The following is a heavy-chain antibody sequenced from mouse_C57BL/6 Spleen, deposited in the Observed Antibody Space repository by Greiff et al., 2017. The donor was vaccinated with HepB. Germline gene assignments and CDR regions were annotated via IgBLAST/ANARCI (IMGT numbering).Heavy chain of an antibody. D-gene: IGHD2-4*01. CDR1: GYTFTSYW. Sequence: VQLQQPGAELVKPGASVKLSCKASGYTFTSYWMQWVKQRPGQGLEWIGEIDTSDSYTNYNQKFKGKATLTVDTTSSTAYMQLSSLTSDDSAVYYCARRGIRGHDYGAMVYWGQGTSVTVSS. V-gene: IGHV1-50*01. CDR3: ARRGIRGHDYGAMVY. CDR2: IDTSDSYT. J-gene: IGHJ4*01.